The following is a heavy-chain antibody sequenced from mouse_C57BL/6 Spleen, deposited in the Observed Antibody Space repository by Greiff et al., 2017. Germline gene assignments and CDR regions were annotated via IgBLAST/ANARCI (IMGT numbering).Heavy chain of an antibody. CDR1: GYTFTSYW. CDR3: ARNYDYTTAWFAY. Sequence: QVQLKQPGAELVKPGASVKMSCKASGYTFTSYWITWVKQRPGQGLEWIGDIYPGSGSTNYNEKFKSKATLTVDTSSSTAYMQLGSLTSEDSAVYYCARNYDYTTAWFAYWGQGTLVTVSA. J-gene: IGHJ3*01. D-gene: IGHD2-4*01. V-gene: IGHV1-55*01. CDR2: IYPGSGST.